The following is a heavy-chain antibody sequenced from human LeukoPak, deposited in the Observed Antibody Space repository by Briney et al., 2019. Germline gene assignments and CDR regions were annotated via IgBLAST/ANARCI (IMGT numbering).Heavy chain of an antibody. D-gene: IGHD6-13*01. J-gene: IGHJ5*02. Sequence: GASVKVSCKASGYTFTGYYMHWVRQAPGQGLEWMGWINPNSGGTNYAQRFQGRVTMTRDTSISTVYMDPRSLRSDDTAVYYCARDRWQQLDWFDPWGQGTLVIVSS. CDR3: ARDRWQQLDWFDP. CDR2: INPNSGGT. CDR1: GYTFTGYY. V-gene: IGHV1-2*02.